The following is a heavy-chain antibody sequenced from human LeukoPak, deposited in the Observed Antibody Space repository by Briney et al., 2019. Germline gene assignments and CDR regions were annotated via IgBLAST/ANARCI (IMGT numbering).Heavy chain of an antibody. CDR1: GYTLTGYY. V-gene: IGHV1-2*02. Sequence: ASVKVSCKASGYTLTGYYMHWVRQAPGQGLEWMGWINPNSGGTNYAQKFQGRVTMTRDTSISTAYMELSRLRSDDTAVYYCARGLRLYCSGGSCYPYYFDYWGQGTLVTVSS. CDR2: INPNSGGT. J-gene: IGHJ4*02. CDR3: ARGLRLYCSGGSCYPYYFDY. D-gene: IGHD2-15*01.